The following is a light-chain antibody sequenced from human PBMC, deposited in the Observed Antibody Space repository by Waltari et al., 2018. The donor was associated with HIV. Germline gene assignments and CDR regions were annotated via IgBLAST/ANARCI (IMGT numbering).Light chain of an antibody. CDR1: SSDVGGYSL. CDR3: CSYGGFTTYV. V-gene: IGLV2-23*01. J-gene: IGLJ1*01. CDR2: EDT. Sequence: QSALTQPASVSGSPGQSITISCIGTSSDVGGYSLVSWYQHHPGKAPQLLIFEDTERPSGVSNRFSASKSGTTASLTISGLLAEDAADYYCCSYGGFTTYVFGIGTKVTVL.